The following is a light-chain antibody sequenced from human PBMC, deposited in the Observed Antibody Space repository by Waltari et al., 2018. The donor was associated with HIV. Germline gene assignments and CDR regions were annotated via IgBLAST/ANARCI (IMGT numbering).Light chain of an antibody. CDR2: DAS. J-gene: IGKJ5*01. Sequence: EIVLTQSPATLSLSPGERATLSCRASQSLSAFLAWYQQKPSQAPRLLIYDASNRATGIPARFSGRGSGTDFTLTISSLEPEDFGVYYCQQRSSWPLITFGQGTRLEIK. CDR1: QSLSAF. V-gene: IGKV3-11*01. CDR3: QQRSSWPLIT.